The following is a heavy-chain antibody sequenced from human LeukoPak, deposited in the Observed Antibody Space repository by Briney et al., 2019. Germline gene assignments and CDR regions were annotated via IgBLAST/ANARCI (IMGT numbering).Heavy chain of an antibody. CDR3: AKAAGYSYGYGDYYYYGMDV. V-gene: IGHV3-23*01. J-gene: IGHJ6*02. D-gene: IGHD5-18*01. Sequence: PGGSLRLSCAASGFTFSSYAMSWVRQAPGKGLEWVSAISGSGGSTHYADSVKGRFTISRDNSKNTLYLQMNSLRAEDTAVYYCAKAAGYSYGYGDYYYYGMDVWGQGTTVTVSS. CDR2: ISGSGGST. CDR1: GFTFSSYA.